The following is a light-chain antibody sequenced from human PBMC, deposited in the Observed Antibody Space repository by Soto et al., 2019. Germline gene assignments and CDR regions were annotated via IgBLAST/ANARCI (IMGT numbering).Light chain of an antibody. Sequence: ELTQPLSVSVALGQTARITCGSSSNLGAPYDVNWFRQLPGTVPRLLIYGNNNRPSGVPDRFSGSKSGTSASLAITGLQAEDEADYYCQSYDSSLSGYVFGTGTKVTV. V-gene: IGLV1-40*01. CDR2: GNN. CDR1: SSNLGAPYD. CDR3: QSYDSSLSGYV. J-gene: IGLJ1*01.